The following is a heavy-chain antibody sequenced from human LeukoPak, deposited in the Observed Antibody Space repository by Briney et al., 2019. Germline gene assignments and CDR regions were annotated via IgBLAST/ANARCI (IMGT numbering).Heavy chain of an antibody. D-gene: IGHD3-9*01. Sequence: SGTLSLTCTVSGGSINSYYWSWIRQPPGKGLEFIGYIYYTGTANYNPSLRSRVTISVDTSKNQFSLKLSSVTAADTAVYYCARERTYYDILTGYSDRYFDYWGQGTLVTVSS. CDR1: GGSINSYY. CDR3: ARERTYYDILTGYSDRYFDY. J-gene: IGHJ4*02. CDR2: IYYTGTA. V-gene: IGHV4-59*01.